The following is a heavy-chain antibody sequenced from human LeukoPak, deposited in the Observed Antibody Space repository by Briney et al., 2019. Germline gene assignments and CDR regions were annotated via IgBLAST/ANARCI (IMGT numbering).Heavy chain of an antibody. J-gene: IGHJ3*02. Sequence: TSETLSLTCAVYGGSFSGYYWSWIRQPPGKGLEWIGYIYYSGSTNYNPSLKSRVTISVDTSKNQFSLKLSSVTAADTAVYYCARQSKEELDAFDIWGQGKIVTASS. CDR3: ARQSKEELDAFDI. D-gene: IGHD1-26*01. CDR2: IYYSGST. V-gene: IGHV4-59*08. CDR1: GGSFSGYY.